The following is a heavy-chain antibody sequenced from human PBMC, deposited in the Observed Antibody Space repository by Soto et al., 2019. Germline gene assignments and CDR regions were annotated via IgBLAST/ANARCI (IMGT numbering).Heavy chain of an antibody. Sequence: QVQLVQSGAEVKKPGASVKVSCKASGYTFTSYDINWVRQATGQGLEWMGWMNPNSGNTGYAQKFQGRVTMTRNTSRSTADMELSSLRSEDTAVYYCASGLRGGREDAFDIWGQGTMVSVSS. CDR3: ASGLRGGREDAFDI. V-gene: IGHV1-8*01. CDR1: GYTFTSYD. CDR2: MNPNSGNT. D-gene: IGHD3-16*01. J-gene: IGHJ3*02.